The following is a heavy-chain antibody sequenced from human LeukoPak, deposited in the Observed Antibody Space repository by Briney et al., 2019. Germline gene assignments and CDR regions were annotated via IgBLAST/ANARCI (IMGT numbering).Heavy chain of an antibody. CDR3: ARGRYRYSYDY. V-gene: IGHV1-2*02. CDR2: IRPTDGAT. J-gene: IGHJ4*02. CDR1: GYIFTDHF. Sequence: ASVKVSCKASGYIFTDHFFHWVRQAPGQGLEWMGWIRPTDGATKVAQKFQGRVTLTRDTSISTVYMEMSGLRFDDTAMYYCARGRYRYSYDYWGQGTLVTVSS. D-gene: IGHD1-26*01.